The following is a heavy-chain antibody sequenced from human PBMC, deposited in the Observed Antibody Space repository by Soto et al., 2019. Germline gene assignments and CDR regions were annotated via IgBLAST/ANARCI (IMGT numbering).Heavy chain of an antibody. D-gene: IGHD3-3*01. CDR3: ARSMGDYDFWSGPTYYYYYYMDV. CDR1: GGSISSSSYY. V-gene: IGHV4-39*01. J-gene: IGHJ6*03. Sequence: SETLSLTCTVSGGSISSSSYYWGWIRQPPGKGLEWIGSIYYSGSTYYNPSLKSRVTISVDTSKNQFSLKLSSVTAADTAVYYCARSMGDYDFWSGPTYYYYYYMDVWGKGTTVTVSS. CDR2: IYYSGST.